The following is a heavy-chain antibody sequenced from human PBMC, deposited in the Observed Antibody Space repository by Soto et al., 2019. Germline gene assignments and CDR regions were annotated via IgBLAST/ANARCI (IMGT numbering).Heavy chain of an antibody. J-gene: IGHJ1*01. Sequence: EVQLVESGGGVVQPGGSLRLSCVASGFTYSDYWMAWVRQVPGRGLEWVAYMNPDGSQTFYVDSVKGRFTISRDNAKNSLYLRITSLRVEETVVYYCAKAPRVLAYWGKGTVVALSS. V-gene: IGHV3-7*01. CDR3: AKAPRVLAY. CDR1: GFTYSDYW. D-gene: IGHD3-3*01. CDR2: MNPDGSQT.